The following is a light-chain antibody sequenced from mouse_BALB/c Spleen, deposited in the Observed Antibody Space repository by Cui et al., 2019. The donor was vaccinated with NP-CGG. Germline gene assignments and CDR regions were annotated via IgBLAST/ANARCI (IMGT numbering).Light chain of an antibody. Sequence: AVVTHEPLLTTSPGETVTLTCRSSTGAVTTSNYANWVQEKPDHLFTGLIGGTNNRAPGVPARFSGSLIGDKAALTITGAQTEDEAIYFCALWYSNHWVFGGGTKLTVL. J-gene: IGLJ1*01. CDR1: TGAVTTSNY. V-gene: IGLV1*01. CDR3: ALWYSNHWV. CDR2: GTN.